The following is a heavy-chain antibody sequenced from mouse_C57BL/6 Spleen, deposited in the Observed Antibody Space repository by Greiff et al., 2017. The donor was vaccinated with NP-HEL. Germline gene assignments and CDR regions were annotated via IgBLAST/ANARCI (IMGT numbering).Heavy chain of an antibody. CDR2: IRNKANGYTT. CDR3: ASSYSYWYFDV. D-gene: IGHD2-10*01. Sequence: DVMLVESGGGLVQPGGSLSLSCAASGFTFTDYYMSWVRQPPGKALEWLGFIRNKANGYTTEYSASVKGRFTISRDNSQSILYPQMNALRAEDSATYYCASSYSYWYFDVWGTGTTVTVSS. CDR1: GFTFTDYY. J-gene: IGHJ1*03. V-gene: IGHV7-3*01.